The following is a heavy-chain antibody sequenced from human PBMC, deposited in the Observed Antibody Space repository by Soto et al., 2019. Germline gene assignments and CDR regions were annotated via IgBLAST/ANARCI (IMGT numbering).Heavy chain of an antibody. J-gene: IGHJ3*01. CDR2: INSDGTIT. V-gene: IGHV3-74*01. CDR1: GLTFIPCG. D-gene: IGHD3-10*01. Sequence: EEALRLPRTVSGLTFIPCGKHLFLLVLGKGLVWVSRINSDGTITTYADSVKGRFTISRDNAKNTLYLQMNSLRAEDTAVYYCTSHGRRSLHA. CDR3: TSHGRRSLHA.